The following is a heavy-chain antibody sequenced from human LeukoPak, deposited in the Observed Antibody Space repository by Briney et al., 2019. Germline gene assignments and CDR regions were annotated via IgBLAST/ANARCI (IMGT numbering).Heavy chain of an antibody. V-gene: IGHV1-2*02. CDR1: GYNFTSYG. CDR3: ARAVGAFDI. Sequence: ASVNVSCKASGYNFTSYGISWVRQAPGQGLEWMGWINPNSGGTNYAQKFQGRVTMTRDTSISTAYMELSRLRSDDTVVYYCARAVGAFDIWGQGTMVTVSS. CDR2: INPNSGGT. J-gene: IGHJ3*02.